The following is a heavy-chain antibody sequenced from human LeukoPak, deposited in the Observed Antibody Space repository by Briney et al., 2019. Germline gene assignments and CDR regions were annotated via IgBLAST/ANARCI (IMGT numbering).Heavy chain of an antibody. V-gene: IGHV1-69*05. D-gene: IGHD2-2*01. CDR3: ARETCSSTSCQFDY. CDR1: GGTFSSYA. J-gene: IGHJ4*02. Sequence: GASVKVSCKASGGTFSSYAISWVRQAPGQGLEWMGGLIPIFGTANYAQKFQGRVTITTDESTSTAYMELSSLRSEDTAVYYCARETCSSTSCQFDYWGQGTLVTVSS. CDR2: LIPIFGTA.